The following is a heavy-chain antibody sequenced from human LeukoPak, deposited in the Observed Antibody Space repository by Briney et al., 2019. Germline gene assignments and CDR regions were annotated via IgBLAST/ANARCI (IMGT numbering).Heavy chain of an antibody. Sequence: ASVKVSCKASGYAFTTYYIHWLRQAPGQGPEWMGIISPNGGSTSYAQKFQGRVTMARDTSTSTVYMELGSLKSEDTAVYYCARDITVTDHDIGYWGQGTLVTVSS. CDR3: ARDITVTDHDIGY. D-gene: IGHD3-10*01. J-gene: IGHJ4*02. CDR2: ISPNGGST. V-gene: IGHV1-46*01. CDR1: GYAFTTYY.